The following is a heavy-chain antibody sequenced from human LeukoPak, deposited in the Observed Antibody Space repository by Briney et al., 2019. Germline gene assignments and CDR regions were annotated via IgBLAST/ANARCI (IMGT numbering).Heavy chain of an antibody. J-gene: IGHJ4*02. CDR2: IYSTGST. V-gene: IGHV4-4*07. CDR3: ARQIASAGTAGFDF. D-gene: IGHD6-13*01. CDR1: GGSISSYY. Sequence: SETLSLTCTVSGGSISSYYWSWIRQPAGKGLEWIGCIYSTGSTNYNPSLKSRVTTSVDTSKNQFSLRLRSVTAADTAVYYCARQIASAGTAGFDFWGQGALVTVSS.